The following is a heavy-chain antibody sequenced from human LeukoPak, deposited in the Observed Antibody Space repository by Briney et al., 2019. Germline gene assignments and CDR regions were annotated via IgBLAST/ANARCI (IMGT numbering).Heavy chain of an antibody. V-gene: IGHV4-59*12. Sequence: SETLSLTCTVSGGSISSYYWSWIRQPPGKGLEWIGYIYYSGRTKYNPSLKSRVTISVDTSKNQFSLKLSSVTAADTAVYYCARVSHYYDSSGINWFDPWGQGTLVTVSS. D-gene: IGHD3-22*01. J-gene: IGHJ5*02. CDR1: GGSISSYY. CDR2: IYYSGRT. CDR3: ARVSHYYDSSGINWFDP.